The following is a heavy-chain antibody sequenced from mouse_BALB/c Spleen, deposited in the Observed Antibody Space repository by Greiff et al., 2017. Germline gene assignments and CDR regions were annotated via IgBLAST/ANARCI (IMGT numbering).Heavy chain of an antibody. D-gene: IGHD2-4*01. J-gene: IGHJ3*01. Sequence: VQLQQSGAELVRSGASVKLSCTASGFNIKDYYMHWVKQRPEQGLEWIGWIDPANGDTESAPKLQGKATMTSDTASNTAYLQLSSLTSVDTAVYYYYVIITTEGCAYWGQGTLVTVSA. CDR2: IDPANGDT. V-gene: IGHV14-4*02. CDR1: GFNIKDYY. CDR3: YVIITTEGCAY.